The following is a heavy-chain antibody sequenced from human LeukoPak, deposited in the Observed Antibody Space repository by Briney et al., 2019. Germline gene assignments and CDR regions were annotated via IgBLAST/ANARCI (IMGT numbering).Heavy chain of an antibody. CDR3: ARGAQWLDVAYYGMDV. V-gene: IGHV3-11*01. CDR2: ISSSGSTI. J-gene: IGHJ6*02. D-gene: IGHD6-19*01. CDR1: GFTFSDYY. Sequence: GGSLRLSCAASGFTFSDYYMSWIRQAPGKGLEWVSYISSSGSTIYYADSVKGRFTISRDNAKNSLYLQMNSLRAEDTAVYYCARGAQWLDVAYYGMDVWGQGTTVTVSS.